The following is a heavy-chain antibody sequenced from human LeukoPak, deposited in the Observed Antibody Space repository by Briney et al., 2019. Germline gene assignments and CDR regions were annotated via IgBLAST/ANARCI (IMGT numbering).Heavy chain of an antibody. CDR3: ARDPSGSFFNWFDP. CDR2: IHYSGST. J-gene: IGHJ5*02. Sequence: SETLSLTCSVSGGSISRYYWSWIRQPPGKGLEWIGYIHYSGSTNYNPSLKSRVTISVDTSKNQFSLKLRSVTAADTAVYCARDPSGSFFNWFDPWGQGTLVTVSS. CDR1: GGSISRYY. V-gene: IGHV4-59*01. D-gene: IGHD1-26*01.